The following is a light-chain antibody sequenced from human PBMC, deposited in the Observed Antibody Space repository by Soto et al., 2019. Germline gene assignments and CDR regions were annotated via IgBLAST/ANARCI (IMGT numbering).Light chain of an antibody. CDR1: QSVSSSY. V-gene: IGKV3-20*01. CDR2: GAS. Sequence: EIVLTQSPGTLSLSPGERATLSCRASQSVSSSYLAWYQQKPGQAPRFRIYGASSRATGIPDRFSGSGSGTDFTLTISRLEPEDFAVYYCQQYGSPITFGQGTRLEIK. CDR3: QQYGSPIT. J-gene: IGKJ5*01.